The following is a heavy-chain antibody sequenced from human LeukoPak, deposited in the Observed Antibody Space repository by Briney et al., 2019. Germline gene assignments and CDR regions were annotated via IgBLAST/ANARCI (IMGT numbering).Heavy chain of an antibody. J-gene: IGHJ5*02. V-gene: IGHV7-4-1*02. D-gene: IGHD3-3*01. CDR1: GYTFTSYA. CDR3: ARDPQIITIFGVVPTGWFDP. Sequence: GASVKVSCKASGYTFTSYAMNWVRQAPGQGLEWMGWINTNTGNPTYAQGFTGRFVFSLDTSVSTAYLQISSLKAEDTAVYYCARDPQIITIFGVVPTGWFDPWGQGTLVTVSS. CDR2: INTNTGNP.